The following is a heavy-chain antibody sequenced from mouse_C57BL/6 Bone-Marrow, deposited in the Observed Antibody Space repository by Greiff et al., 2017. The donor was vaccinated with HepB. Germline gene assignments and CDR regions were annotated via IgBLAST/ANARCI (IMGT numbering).Heavy chain of an antibody. V-gene: IGHV1-69*01. CDR1: GYTFTSYW. CDR2: IDPSDSYN. J-gene: IGHJ2*01. D-gene: IGHD1-1*01. CDR3: AREDTTVVADFYY. Sequence: QVQLQQPGAELVMPGASVKLSCKASGYTFTSYWMHWVKQRPGQGLEWIGEIDPSDSYNNYNQKFKGKSTLTVDKSSSTAYMQLSSLTSEDSAVYYCAREDTTVVADFYYWGQGTTLTVSS.